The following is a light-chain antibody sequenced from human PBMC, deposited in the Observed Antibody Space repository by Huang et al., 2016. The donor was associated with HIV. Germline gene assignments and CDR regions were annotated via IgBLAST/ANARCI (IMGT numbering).Light chain of an antibody. CDR3: QQYYSPPLT. Sequence: DIVMTQSIDSLAVSLGERATINCRSSQSVLYTSNNKNYLAWYQQKPGQPPKRLFFWASSRESGVPGRFSGSGSGTNFTLTINDLQTEDVATYYCQQYYSPPLTFGGGTRVEIK. CDR1: QSVLYTSNNKNY. CDR2: WAS. J-gene: IGKJ4*01. V-gene: IGKV4-1*01.